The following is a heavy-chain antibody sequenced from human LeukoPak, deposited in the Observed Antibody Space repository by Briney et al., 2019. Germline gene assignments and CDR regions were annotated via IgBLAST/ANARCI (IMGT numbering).Heavy chain of an antibody. J-gene: IGHJ4*02. CDR3: ARDLGIAVAGYFDY. Sequence: PGGSLRLSCAASGFTFSSYGMNWVRQAPGKGLEWVSYISSSGSTIHYADSVKGRFTISRDNAKNSLYLQMNSLRAEDTAVYYCARDLGIAVAGYFDYWGQGTLVTVSS. D-gene: IGHD6-19*01. V-gene: IGHV3-48*03. CDR2: ISSSGSTI. CDR1: GFTFSSYG.